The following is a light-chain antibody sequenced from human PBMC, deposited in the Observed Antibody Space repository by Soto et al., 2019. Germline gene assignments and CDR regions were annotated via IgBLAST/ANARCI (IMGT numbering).Light chain of an antibody. Sequence: QSVLTQPPSVSGAPGQRVTISCTGSSSNIGAGYDVHWYQQLPGTAPKLLIYGNSNRPSGVPDRFSGSKSGTSASLAITGLKAADEADYYCKSYDSSLSALFGGGTKVTVL. CDR2: GNS. V-gene: IGLV1-40*01. J-gene: IGLJ3*02. CDR1: SSNIGAGYD. CDR3: KSYDSSLSAL.